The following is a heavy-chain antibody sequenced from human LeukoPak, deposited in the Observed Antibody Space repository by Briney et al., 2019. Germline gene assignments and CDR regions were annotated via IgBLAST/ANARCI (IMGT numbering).Heavy chain of an antibody. CDR1: GFTFSSYA. CDR3: ASQGRGIQNAFDI. CDR2: ISGSGGST. J-gene: IGHJ3*02. V-gene: IGHV3-23*01. Sequence: GGSLRLSCAGSGFTFSSYALSWVRQAPGKGLEWVSAISGSGGSTYYADSVKGRFTISRDNSKNTLYLQMNSLRAEDTAVYYCASQGRGIQNAFDIWGQGTMVTVSS.